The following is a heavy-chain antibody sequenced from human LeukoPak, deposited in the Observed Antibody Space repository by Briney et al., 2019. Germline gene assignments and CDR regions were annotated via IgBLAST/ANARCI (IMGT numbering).Heavy chain of an antibody. D-gene: IGHD2-21*01. CDR3: ARSYSGTNDY. J-gene: IGHJ4*02. Sequence: PRRSLRLSSAASVFTFRSYVMHSVRQAPGKGLEWGAVISFDGSNKYYADSVKGRFTIARDNSKNTLYLQMNSVRAEDTAVYYCARSYSGTNDYWGQGTLVTVSS. V-gene: IGHV3-30*03. CDR1: VFTFRSYV. CDR2: ISFDGSNK.